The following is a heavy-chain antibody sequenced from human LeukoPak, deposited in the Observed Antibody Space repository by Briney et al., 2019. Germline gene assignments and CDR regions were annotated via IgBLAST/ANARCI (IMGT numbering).Heavy chain of an antibody. CDR3: ARDREVEAMVRGVIYMDY. CDR2: INPNSGGT. J-gene: IGHJ4*02. Sequence: AASVKVSCKASGYTFTGYYMHWVRQAPGQGLEWMGWINPNSGGTNYAQKFQGRVTMTRDTSISTAYMELSRLRSDDTAVYYCARDREVEAMVRGVIYMDYWGQGTLVTVSS. D-gene: IGHD3-10*01. CDR1: GYTFTGYY. V-gene: IGHV1-2*02.